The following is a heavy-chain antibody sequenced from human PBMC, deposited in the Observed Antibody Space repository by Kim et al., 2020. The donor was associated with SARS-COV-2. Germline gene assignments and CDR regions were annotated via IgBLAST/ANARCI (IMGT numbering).Heavy chain of an antibody. CDR3: GRIRVYSPWSGMDV. Sequence: GRSLRLSCAASGFTVSSNYMTWIRQAPGQGLEWVSVIYSGGTTYYADSVKGRFTISRDNSNNTLELQMNSLRVEDTAIYYCGRIRVYSPWSGMDVWGQGAAVTVS. CDR2: IYSGGTT. CDR1: GFTVSSNY. D-gene: IGHD5-18*01. J-gene: IGHJ6*02. V-gene: IGHV3-53*01.